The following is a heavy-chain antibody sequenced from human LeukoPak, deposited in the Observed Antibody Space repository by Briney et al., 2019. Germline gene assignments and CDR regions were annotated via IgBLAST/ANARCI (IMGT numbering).Heavy chain of an antibody. V-gene: IGHV3-33*01. CDR1: GFTFSSYG. Sequence: GGSLRLSCAASGFTFSSYGMHWVRQAPGKGLEWVAVIWYDGSNKYYADSVKGRFTISRDNPKNTLHLQMNSLRAEDTAVYYCARDTRNFGVTNWFDPWGQGTLVTVSS. CDR3: ARDTRNFGVTNWFDP. CDR2: IWYDGSNK. J-gene: IGHJ5*02. D-gene: IGHD3-3*01.